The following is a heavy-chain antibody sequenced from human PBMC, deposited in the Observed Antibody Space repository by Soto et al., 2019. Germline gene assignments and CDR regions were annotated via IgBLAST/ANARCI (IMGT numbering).Heavy chain of an antibody. CDR3: SASVAVTGSFGVAH. Sequence: GGSLRLSCAGSGFSFNGSAIHWVRQTSGKGLEWVGRIRGKSNNYATAYVASVKDRFTISRDDSKNTAYLQMNSLKSEDTAVYYCSASVAVTGSFGVAHWGKGTLVTVSS. V-gene: IGHV3-73*01. J-gene: IGHJ4*02. D-gene: IGHD6-19*01. CDR2: IRGKSNNYAT. CDR1: GFSFNGSA.